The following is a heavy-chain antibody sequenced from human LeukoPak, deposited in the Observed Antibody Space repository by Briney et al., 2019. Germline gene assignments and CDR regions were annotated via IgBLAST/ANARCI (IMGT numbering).Heavy chain of an antibody. CDR3: ARDQCTSTSCYALYGMDV. Sequence: SETLSLTCTVSGGSVSSGSYYWRWIRQPPGKGLEWIGYIYYSGNTNYNPSLKSRVTISVDTSKNQFSLTLSSVTAADTAVYYCARDQCTSTSCYALYGMDVWGKGTTVTVSS. D-gene: IGHD2-2*01. J-gene: IGHJ6*04. CDR2: IYYSGNT. CDR1: GGSVSSGSYY. V-gene: IGHV4-61*01.